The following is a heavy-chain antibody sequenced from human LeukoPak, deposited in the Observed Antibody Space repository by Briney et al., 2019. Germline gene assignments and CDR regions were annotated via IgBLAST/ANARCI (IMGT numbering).Heavy chain of an antibody. Sequence: SETLSLTCTVSGGSISSYYWSWIRQPPGKGLEWIGEINHSGSTNYNPSLKSRVTISVDTSKNQFSLKLSSVTAADTAVYYCARVAYYDFWSGYYDSRVYFDYWGQGTLVTVSS. D-gene: IGHD3-3*01. CDR3: ARVAYYDFWSGYYDSRVYFDY. CDR1: GGSISSYY. J-gene: IGHJ4*02. V-gene: IGHV4-34*01. CDR2: INHSGST.